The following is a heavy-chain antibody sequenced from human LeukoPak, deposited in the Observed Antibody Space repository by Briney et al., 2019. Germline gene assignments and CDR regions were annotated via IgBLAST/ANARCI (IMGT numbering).Heavy chain of an antibody. D-gene: IGHD5-24*01. J-gene: IGHJ4*02. Sequence: TSETLSLTCAVYGGSFSGYYWSWIRQPPGKGLEWIGEINHSGSTNYNPSLKSRVTISVDTSKNQFSLKLSSVTAADTAVYYCAGRGIPVPLLDYWGQGTLVTVSS. V-gene: IGHV4-34*01. CDR1: GGSFSGYY. CDR3: AGRGIPVPLLDY. CDR2: INHSGST.